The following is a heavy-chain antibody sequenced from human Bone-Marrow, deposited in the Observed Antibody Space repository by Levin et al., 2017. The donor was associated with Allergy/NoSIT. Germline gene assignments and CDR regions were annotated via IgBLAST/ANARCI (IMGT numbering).Heavy chain of an antibody. J-gene: IGHJ4*02. D-gene: IGHD2-8*01. CDR1: GFTFSTYA. CDR2: ISGGGTNT. Sequence: LPGGSLRLSCAASGFTFSTYAMNWVRQAPGKGLEWVSAISGGGTNTDYADSVKGRFTISRDNSKDTLYLQMNSLRTEDTAVYYCAKASVPVCSNGLCHFSRTTHSLDNWGQGTLASVSS. CDR3: AKASVPVCSNGLCHFSRTTHSLDN. V-gene: IGHV3-23*01.